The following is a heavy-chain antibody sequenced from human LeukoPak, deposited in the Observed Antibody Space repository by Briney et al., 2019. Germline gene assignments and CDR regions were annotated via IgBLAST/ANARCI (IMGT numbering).Heavy chain of an antibody. CDR1: GFTFDDYG. J-gene: IGHJ4*02. Sequence: GGSLRLSCAASGFTFDDYGMSWVRQAPGKGLEWVTFIQSDGNHKYYADSVKGRFTISRDTSMNTLYLQMNSLRVEDTAVYFCAKDGRTGYPFDSWGQGTLVTVSS. V-gene: IGHV3-30*02. CDR2: IQSDGNHK. CDR3: AKDGRTGYPFDS. D-gene: IGHD5-12*01.